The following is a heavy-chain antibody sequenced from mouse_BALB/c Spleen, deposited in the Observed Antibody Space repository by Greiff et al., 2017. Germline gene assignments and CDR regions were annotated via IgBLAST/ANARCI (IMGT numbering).Heavy chain of an antibody. V-gene: IGHV1-59*01. J-gene: IGHJ4*01. Sequence: VQLQQSGAELVRPGTSVKVSCKASGYAFTNYLIEWVKQRPGQGLEWIGEIDPSDSYTNNNQKFKDKATLTVDKSSSTAYMQLSSLTSEDSAVYYCARYGNLYYAMDYWGQGTSVTVSS. CDR2: IDPSDSYT. CDR1: GYAFTNYL. D-gene: IGHD2-1*01. CDR3: ARYGNLYYAMDY.